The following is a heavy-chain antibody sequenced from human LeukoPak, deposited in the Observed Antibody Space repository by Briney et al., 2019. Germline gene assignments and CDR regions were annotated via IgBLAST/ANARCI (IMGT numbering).Heavy chain of an antibody. CDR3: TKGVLGRTQSVSAGFDY. CDR2: TSYDGSNK. D-gene: IGHD3-10*01. CDR1: GLTFSSYD. J-gene: IGHJ4*02. V-gene: IGHV3-30*18. Sequence: GGSLRLSCEASGLTFSSYDMNWVRQAPGKGLEWVAVTSYDGSNKYYADSVKGRFTISRDNSRNTLYLQMDSLRAEDTAVYYCTKGVLGRTQSVSAGFDYWGQGTLVTVSS.